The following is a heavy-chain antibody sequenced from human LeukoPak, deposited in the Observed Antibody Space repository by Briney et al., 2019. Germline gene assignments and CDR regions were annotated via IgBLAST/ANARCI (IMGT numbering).Heavy chain of an antibody. D-gene: IGHD1-26*01. CDR3: ARVESWEHSGSSQDAFDI. V-gene: IGHV1-46*01. CDR2: INPSGGGS. CDR1: GYTFTSYY. Sequence: ASVKVSCKASGYTFTSYYMHWVRQAPGEGLEWMGIINPSGGGSRYASKFQGRVTMTRDKSTSTVYMELSSLTSEDTAVYYCARVESWEHSGSSQDAFDIWGQGTMVTVSS. J-gene: IGHJ3*02.